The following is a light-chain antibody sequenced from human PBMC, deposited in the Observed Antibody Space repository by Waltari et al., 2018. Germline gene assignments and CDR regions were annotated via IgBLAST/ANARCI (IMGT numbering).Light chain of an antibody. CDR1: GSGIEDSDY. CDR3: TSQALDGVVL. J-gene: IGLJ3*02. Sequence: QSALTQPASVSGSPGQSITISCTGIGSGIEDSDYVSGYQHQPGPAPRVIIYDVTNRPSGISHRFAASKSANTASLTISGLQPEDEGDYYCTSQALDGVVLFGGGTQVTV. CDR2: DVT. V-gene: IGLV2-14*03.